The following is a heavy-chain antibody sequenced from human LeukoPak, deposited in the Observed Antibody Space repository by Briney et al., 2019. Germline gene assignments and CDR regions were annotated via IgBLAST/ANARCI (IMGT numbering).Heavy chain of an antibody. D-gene: IGHD1-26*01. CDR3: AREGVSGSYLEY. V-gene: IGHV1-46*01. CDR2: INPSGGST. J-gene: IGHJ4*02. Sequence: ASVKVSCKASGYSFTSYYIHWVRLAPGQGLEWMGVINPSGGSTRYAQKFQDRVTMTRDMSTSTVCMELSSLRSEDTAVYYCAREGVSGSYLEYWGQGTLVTVSS. CDR1: GYSFTSYY.